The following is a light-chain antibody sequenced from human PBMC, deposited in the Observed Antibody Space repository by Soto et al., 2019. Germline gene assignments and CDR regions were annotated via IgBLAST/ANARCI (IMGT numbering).Light chain of an antibody. CDR1: SSDVGGYNY. J-gene: IGLJ1*01. Sequence: QSALTQPTSVSGSPGQWITISCTGTSSDVGGYNYVSWYQHHPGKAPKLMICDVSDRPSGVSNRFSGSKSGNTASLTISGLQAGDEADYYCSSYTSSSTPWVFGNGTKVTVL. CDR2: DVS. V-gene: IGLV2-14*03. CDR3: SSYTSSSTPWV.